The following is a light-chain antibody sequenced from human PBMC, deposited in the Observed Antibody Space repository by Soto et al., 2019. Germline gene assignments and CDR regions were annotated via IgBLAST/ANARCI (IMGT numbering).Light chain of an antibody. J-gene: IGLJ3*02. CDR3: ISHTSSSTWV. V-gene: IGLV2-14*01. Sequence: QSALTQPASVSGSPGQSITISCTGTSSDVGGYNSVSWYQQHPGKAPKLMIYEVSNRPSGVSDRFSGSRSGNTASLTISGLQAEDESHYYCISHTSSSTWVFGGGTKLTVL. CDR2: EVS. CDR1: SSDVGGYNS.